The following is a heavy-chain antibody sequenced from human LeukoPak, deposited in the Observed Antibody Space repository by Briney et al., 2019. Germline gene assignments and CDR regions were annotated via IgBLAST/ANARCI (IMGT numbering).Heavy chain of an antibody. CDR2: MNPNSGNT. CDR3: ARGSSIAARPGGDY. CDR1: GYTFTSYD. V-gene: IGHV1-8*01. J-gene: IGHJ4*02. Sequence: ASVKVSCKASGYTFTSYDINWVRQATGQGLEWMGWMNPNSGNTGYAQKFQGRVTMTRDTSTSTVYMELSSLRSEDTAVYYCARGSSIAARPGGDYWGQGTLVTVSS. D-gene: IGHD6-6*01.